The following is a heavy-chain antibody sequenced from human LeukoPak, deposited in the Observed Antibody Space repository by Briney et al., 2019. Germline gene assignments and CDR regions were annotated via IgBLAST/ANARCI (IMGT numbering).Heavy chain of an antibody. Sequence: GGSLRLSCAASGFTFSTYAMSWVRQAPGKGLEWVSAICGSDGSRYYADSVKGRFTISRDNSKNTLYLQMNSLRGEDTAVYYCAKGGSPSCYSSSGYWGQGTLVTVSS. D-gene: IGHD2-2*01. CDR1: GFTFSTYA. CDR3: AKGGSPSCYSSSGY. V-gene: IGHV3-23*01. CDR2: ICGSDGSR. J-gene: IGHJ4*02.